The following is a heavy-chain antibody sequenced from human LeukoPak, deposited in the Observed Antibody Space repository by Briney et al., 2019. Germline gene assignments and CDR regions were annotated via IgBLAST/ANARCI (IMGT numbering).Heavy chain of an antibody. CDR2: IYYSGST. J-gene: IGHJ4*02. Sequence: SETLSLTCTVSGGSISSSNYYWGWIRQPPGKGLEWIGNIYYSGSTYYNPSLKSRVTISVDTSKNQFSLKLSSVTAADTAVYYCARASRTVGRLDYWGQGTLVTVSS. V-gene: IGHV4-39*01. CDR3: ARASRTVGRLDY. D-gene: IGHD2-2*01. CDR1: GGSISSSNYY.